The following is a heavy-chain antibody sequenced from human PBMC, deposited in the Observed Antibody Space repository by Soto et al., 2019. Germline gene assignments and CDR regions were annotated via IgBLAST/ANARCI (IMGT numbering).Heavy chain of an antibody. D-gene: IGHD3-16*01. CDR3: ATHRAGGVMDY. J-gene: IGHJ4*02. CDR1: GGSFSGYY. CDR2: INHSGST. Sequence: LSLTCAVYGGSFSGYYWSWIRQPPGKGLEWIGEINHSGSTNYNPSLKSRVTISVGTSKNSLYLQMNSLKTEDTAVYYCATHRAGGVMDYWGQGTLVTVSS. V-gene: IGHV4-34*01.